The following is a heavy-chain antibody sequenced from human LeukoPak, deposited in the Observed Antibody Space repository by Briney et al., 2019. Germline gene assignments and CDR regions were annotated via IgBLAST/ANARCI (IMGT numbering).Heavy chain of an antibody. CDR1: GGSISSSNW. CDR2: IYHSGST. D-gene: IGHD3-22*01. Sequence: PSETLSLTCAVSGGSISSSNWWSWVHQPPGKGLEWIGEIYHSGSTNYNPSLKSRVTISVDKSKNQFSLKLSSVTAADTAVYYCARENYYDSSGYYLAYFDYWGQGTLVTVSS. CDR3: ARENYYDSSGYYLAYFDY. V-gene: IGHV4-4*02. J-gene: IGHJ4*02.